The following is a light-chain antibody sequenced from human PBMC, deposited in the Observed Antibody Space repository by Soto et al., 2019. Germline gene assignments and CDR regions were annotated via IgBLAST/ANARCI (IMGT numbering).Light chain of an antibody. CDR3: QQRSNLLT. CDR2: DAS. CDR1: QSVSSY. V-gene: IGKV3-11*01. J-gene: IGKJ4*01. Sequence: EIVLTQSPATLSLSPGERATLSCRASQSVSSYLAWYQQKPGQAPRLLIYDASNRATGIPARFSGSGSGTDFTRTISSLEPEDFAVYYCQQRSNLLTFVGGTKVELK.